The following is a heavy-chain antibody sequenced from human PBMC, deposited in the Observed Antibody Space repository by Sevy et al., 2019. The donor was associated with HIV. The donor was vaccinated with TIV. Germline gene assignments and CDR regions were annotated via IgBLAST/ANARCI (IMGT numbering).Heavy chain of an antibody. CDR1: GFTFSSYE. J-gene: IGHJ4*02. CDR2: ISNSGSTI. CDR3: ARDLPPSATTVPHFDY. Sequence: GGSLRLSCTASGFTFSSYEMNWVRQAPGKGLEWVSYISNSGSTIRYSDSVKGRITISRDNAKNSLYLEMNSLRAEDTAVYYCARDLPPSATTVPHFDYWGRGTLVTVSS. V-gene: IGHV3-48*03. D-gene: IGHD4-17*01.